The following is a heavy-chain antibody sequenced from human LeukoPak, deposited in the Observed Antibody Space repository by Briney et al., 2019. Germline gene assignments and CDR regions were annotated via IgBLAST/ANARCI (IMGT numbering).Heavy chain of an antibody. Sequence: GGSLRLSCAASGFTFSTYAMSWVRQAPGKGLEWVSIISGSVGSTYYADSVKGRFTISRDNSKNTLYLQMNSLRAEDTAVYYCAKGGQYTDSSPGDDWGQGTLVTVSS. D-gene: IGHD6-6*01. CDR2: ISGSVGST. CDR1: GFTFSTYA. J-gene: IGHJ4*02. V-gene: IGHV3-23*01. CDR3: AKGGQYTDSSPGDD.